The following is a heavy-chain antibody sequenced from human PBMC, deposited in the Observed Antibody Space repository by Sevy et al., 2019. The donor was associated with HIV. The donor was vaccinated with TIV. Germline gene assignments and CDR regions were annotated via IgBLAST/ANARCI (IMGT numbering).Heavy chain of an antibody. D-gene: IGHD6-13*01. V-gene: IGHV3-7*01. CDR1: GFTFSSYW. Sequence: GGSLRLSCAASGFTFSSYWINWVRQAPGEGLEWVANINQGGNQKHYMDSVKSRFTISRDNAENAVYLQMNSLRVEDTAVYYCARGPSGAAAGRFDSWGQGTLVTVSS. J-gene: IGHJ4*02. CDR3: ARGPSGAAAGRFDS. CDR2: INQGGNQK.